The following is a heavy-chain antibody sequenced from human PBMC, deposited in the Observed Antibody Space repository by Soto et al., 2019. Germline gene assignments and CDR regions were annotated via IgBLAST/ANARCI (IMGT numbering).Heavy chain of an antibody. J-gene: IGHJ4*02. V-gene: IGHV3-33*01. D-gene: IGHD3-9*01. Sequence: QVQLVESGGGVVQPGRSLRLSCAASGFTFSSYGMHWVRQAPGKGLEWVAVIWYDGSNKYYADCVKGRFTISRDNSKNTLYLQMNSLRAEDTAVYYCARDQTDILTGYYPTYYFDYWGQGTLVTVSS. CDR1: GFTFSSYG. CDR2: IWYDGSNK. CDR3: ARDQTDILTGYYPTYYFDY.